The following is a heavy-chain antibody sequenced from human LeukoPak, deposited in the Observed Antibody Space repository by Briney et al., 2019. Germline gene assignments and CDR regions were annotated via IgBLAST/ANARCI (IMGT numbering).Heavy chain of an antibody. CDR1: GGSISSSSYY. CDR2: IYYSGST. D-gene: IGHD3/OR15-3a*01. Sequence: SETLSLTRTVSGGSISSSSYYWGWIRQPPGKGLEWIGSIYYSGSTYYNPSLKSRVTISVDTSKNQFSLKLSSVTAADTAVYYCARLIGLGHFSYWGQGTLVTVSS. V-gene: IGHV4-39*01. CDR3: ARLIGLGHFSY. J-gene: IGHJ4*02.